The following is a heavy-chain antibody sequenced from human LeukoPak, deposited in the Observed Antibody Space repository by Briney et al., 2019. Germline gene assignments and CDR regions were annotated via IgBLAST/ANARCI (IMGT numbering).Heavy chain of an antibody. CDR3: ARSELYYGSESYYHLDY. Sequence: PGTSLRLSCTTSGFTFDFYAMHWVRQAPGKGLEWVAVMSYDGRYRYYADSAKGRFTISRDNSKRTLYLEMSSLRPEDTALYYCARSELYYGSESYYHLDYWGQGTLVTVSS. CDR2: MSYDGRYR. V-gene: IGHV3-30*03. D-gene: IGHD3-10*01. J-gene: IGHJ4*02. CDR1: GFTFDFYA.